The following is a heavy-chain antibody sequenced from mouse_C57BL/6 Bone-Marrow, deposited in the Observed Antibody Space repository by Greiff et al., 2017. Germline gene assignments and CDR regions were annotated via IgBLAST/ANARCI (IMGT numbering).Heavy chain of an antibody. D-gene: IGHD1-1*01. CDR2: IRSGGST. CDR1: GFSLTSYG. Sequence: QVQLQQSGPGLVQPSQSLSITCTVSGFSLTSYGVHWVRQPPGKGLEWLGVIRSGGSTDNNAAFISRLSNSKNNYKRPVFFKMNSLQADDTAIYYCSELDCSSYWGQGTTLTVSS. J-gene: IGHJ2*01. CDR3: SELDCSSY. V-gene: IGHV2-4*01.